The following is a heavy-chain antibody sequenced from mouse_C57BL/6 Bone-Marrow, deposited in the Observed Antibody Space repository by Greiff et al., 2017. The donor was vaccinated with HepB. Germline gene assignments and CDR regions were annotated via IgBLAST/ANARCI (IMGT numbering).Heavy chain of an antibody. CDR1: GYPFTSYW. CDR2: IYPGSGST. D-gene: IGHD1-1*01. Sequence: VQLQQPGAELVKPGASVKMSCKASGYPFTSYWITWVKQRPGQGLEWIGDIYPGSGSTNYNEKFKSKATLTVDTSSSTAYMQLSSLTSEDSAVYYCARFPITTVVATPYFDYWGQGTTLTVSS. CDR3: ARFPITTVVATPYFDY. V-gene: IGHV1-55*01. J-gene: IGHJ2*01.